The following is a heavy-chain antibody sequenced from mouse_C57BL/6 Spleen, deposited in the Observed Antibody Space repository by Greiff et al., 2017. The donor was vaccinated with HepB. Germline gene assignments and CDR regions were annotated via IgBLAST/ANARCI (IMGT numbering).Heavy chain of an antibody. V-gene: IGHV5-4*01. CDR1: GFTFSSYA. Sequence: EVKLVESGGGLVKPGGSLKLSCAASGFTFSSYAMSWVRQTPEKRLEWVATISDGGSYTYYPDNVKGRFTISRDNAKNNLYLQMSHLKSEDTAMYYCARDLLYYYAMDYWGQGTSVTVSS. J-gene: IGHJ4*01. CDR2: ISDGGSYT. D-gene: IGHD1-1*01. CDR3: ARDLLYYYAMDY.